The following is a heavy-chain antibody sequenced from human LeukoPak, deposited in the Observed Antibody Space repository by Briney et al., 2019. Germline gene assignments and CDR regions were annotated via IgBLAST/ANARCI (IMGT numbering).Heavy chain of an antibody. Sequence: ASVKVSCKASGGTFSSYAISWVRQAPGQGLEWMGGIIPIFGTANYAQKFQGRVTITADESTSTAYMELSSLRSEDTAVYYCARDWDSSGYYGHWGQGTLVTVSS. CDR2: IIPIFGTA. V-gene: IGHV1-69*13. D-gene: IGHD3-22*01. J-gene: IGHJ4*02. CDR1: GGTFSSYA. CDR3: ARDWDSSGYYGH.